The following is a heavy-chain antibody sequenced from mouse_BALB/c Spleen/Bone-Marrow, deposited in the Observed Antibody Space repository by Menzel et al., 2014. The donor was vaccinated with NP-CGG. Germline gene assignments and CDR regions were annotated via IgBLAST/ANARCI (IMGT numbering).Heavy chain of an antibody. V-gene: IGHV1-7*01. CDR3: ARRAYGGSYGFAY. D-gene: IGHD1-1*01. CDR1: GYTFTSYW. Sequence: VQLQQSGAELAKPGASLKMSCKASGYTFTSYWMHWVRQRPGQGLEWIGYINPSTDYTEYNQKFKDKATLTADKSSSTTFMQLSSLTSEDSAVYYCARRAYGGSYGFAYWGQGTLVTVSA. CDR2: INPSTDYT. J-gene: IGHJ3*01.